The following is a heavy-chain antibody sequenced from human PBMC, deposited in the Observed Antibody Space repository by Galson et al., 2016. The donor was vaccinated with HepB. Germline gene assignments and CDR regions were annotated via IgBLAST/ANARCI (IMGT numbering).Heavy chain of an antibody. CDR2: IDWDDGI. D-gene: IGHD2-15*01. J-gene: IGHJ4*02. Sequence: PALVKPTQTLTLTCTFSGFSLTSSGMFVNWIRQPPGKALEWLALIDWDDGIHYTSSQKTRLTISKDTSKRQVVLSMTNVDPMDTATYYCARSRDFVMDVWGQGTLVTASS. CDR1: GFSLTSSGMF. V-gene: IGHV2-70*01. CDR3: ARSRDFVMDV.